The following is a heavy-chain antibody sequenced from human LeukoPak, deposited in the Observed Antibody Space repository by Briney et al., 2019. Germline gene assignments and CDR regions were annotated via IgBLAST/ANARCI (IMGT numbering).Heavy chain of an antibody. V-gene: IGHV3-53*01. Sequence: ETLSLTCTVSGGSISSNYMSWVRQAPGKGLEWVSVIYSGGSTYYADSVKGRFTISRDNSKNTLYLQMNSLRAEDTAVYYCARAHYCSGGSCYFDYWGQGTLVTVSS. CDR1: GGSISSNY. CDR3: ARAHYCSGGSCYFDY. J-gene: IGHJ4*02. D-gene: IGHD2-15*01. CDR2: IYSGGST.